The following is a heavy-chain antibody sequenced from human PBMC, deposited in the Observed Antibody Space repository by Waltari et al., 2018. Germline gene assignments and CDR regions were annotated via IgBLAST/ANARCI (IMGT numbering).Heavy chain of an antibody. D-gene: IGHD2-2*01. J-gene: IGHJ6*02. Sequence: QVQLQQWGAGLLKPSETLSLPCAVYGGSRSNYYWSWIRQPPGKGLEWIGEIDQSGRTKYNPSLKSRVIISLDTSKNQFSLRLRSVTAADTAIYFCARPMWCSSTTCSGPMDVWGQGTTATVSS. CDR1: GGSRSNYY. CDR2: IDQSGRT. CDR3: ARPMWCSSTTCSGPMDV. V-gene: IGHV4-34*01.